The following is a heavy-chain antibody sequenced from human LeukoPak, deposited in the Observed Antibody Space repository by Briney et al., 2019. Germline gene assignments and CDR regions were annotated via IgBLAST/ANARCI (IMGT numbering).Heavy chain of an antibody. Sequence: GGSLRLSCVGSGFTFCGYWMNWVRQAPGRGLEWEAKIEEDGSAKYYMDSVKGRFSIYRDNAKNSLYLQMYSLRAEDTAMYYCARAGQLNYWGQGTLVTVSS. D-gene: IGHD6-13*01. CDR1: GFTFCGYW. CDR3: ARAGQLNY. V-gene: IGHV3-7*05. CDR2: IEEDGSAK. J-gene: IGHJ4*02.